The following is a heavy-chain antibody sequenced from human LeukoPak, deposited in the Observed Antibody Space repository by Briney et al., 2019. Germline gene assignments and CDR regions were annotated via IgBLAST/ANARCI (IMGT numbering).Heavy chain of an antibody. CDR3: ARDSDVHCSGGSCTNFDY. V-gene: IGHV3-30*02. D-gene: IGHD2-15*01. Sequence: PGGSLRLSCAASGFTFSSYGMHWVRQAPGKGLEWVAFIRYDGSNKYYADSVEGRFTISRDNSKNTLYLQMNSLRAEDTPIYYCARDSDVHCSGGSCTNFDYWGQGTLVTVSS. CDR2: IRYDGSNK. CDR1: GFTFSSYG. J-gene: IGHJ4*02.